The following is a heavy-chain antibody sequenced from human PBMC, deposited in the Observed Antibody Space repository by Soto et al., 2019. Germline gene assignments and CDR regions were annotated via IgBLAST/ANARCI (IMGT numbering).Heavy chain of an antibody. J-gene: IGHJ4*02. CDR3: ARPLGNCRGGSCPPPHY. V-gene: IGHV3-30-3*01. D-gene: IGHD2-15*01. CDR2: ISSDGSNK. Sequence: QVQLVESGGGVVQPGRSLRLSCAASGFTFSSYAMHWVRQAPGKGLEWVAVISSDGSNKYYADSVKGRFTISRDNSKNPLYLQMNSPRAEDTAVYYCARPLGNCRGGSCPPPHYWGQGTLVTVSS. CDR1: GFTFSSYA.